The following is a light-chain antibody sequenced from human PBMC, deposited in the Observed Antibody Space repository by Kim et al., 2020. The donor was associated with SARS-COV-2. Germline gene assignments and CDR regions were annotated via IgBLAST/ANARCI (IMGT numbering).Light chain of an antibody. Sequence: SATVRDRVTITGQASQSISSYLKWYQQKPGKAPKLLIYAASSLQSVVPSRFRGSGSGTDFTRTLSSLQPEDFATYYCQQSYSTLYTFGQGTKLEI. V-gene: IGKV1-39*01. CDR1: QSISSY. J-gene: IGKJ2*01. CDR3: QQSYSTLYT. CDR2: AAS.